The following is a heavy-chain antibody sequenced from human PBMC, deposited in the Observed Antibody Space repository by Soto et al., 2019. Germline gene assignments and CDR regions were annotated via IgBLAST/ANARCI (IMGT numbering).Heavy chain of an antibody. D-gene: IGHD3-10*01. CDR1: GGSISSYY. Sequence: QVQLQESGPGLVKPSETLSLTCTVSGGSISSYYWSWIRQPPGKGLEWIGYIYYSGSTNYNPSLNSRVPISVNTSKTQCSLKLNSMTAADTAVYYCARHNYGSGSTYFDYWGQGTLVTVSS. CDR2: IYYSGST. V-gene: IGHV4-59*08. J-gene: IGHJ4*02. CDR3: ARHNYGSGSTYFDY.